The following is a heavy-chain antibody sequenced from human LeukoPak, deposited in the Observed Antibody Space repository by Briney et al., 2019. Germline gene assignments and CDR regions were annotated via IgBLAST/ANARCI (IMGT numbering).Heavy chain of an antibody. J-gene: IGHJ4*02. Sequence: PGGSLRLSCEVSGFIFGIHAMHWVRQAPGKGLEWVALISYDGADKYYADSVRGRFTISRGNSKNTLYLQMNSLRAGDTAIYYCACHHDPYGDYADLHYWGQGTLVTVSS. CDR2: ISYDGADK. CDR3: ACHHDPYGDYADLHY. D-gene: IGHD4-17*01. CDR1: GFIFGIHA. V-gene: IGHV3-30*04.